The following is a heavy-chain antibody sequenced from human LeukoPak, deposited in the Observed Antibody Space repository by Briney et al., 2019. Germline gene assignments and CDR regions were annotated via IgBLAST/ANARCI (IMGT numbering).Heavy chain of an antibody. V-gene: IGHV3-48*03. CDR1: GFTFSSYE. J-gene: IGHJ6*02. D-gene: IGHD3-16*01. CDR2: ISSSGSTI. CDR3: AWGYYYYYGMDV. Sequence: GGSLRLSCAASGFTFSSYEMNWVRQAPGKGLEWVSYISSSGSTIYYADSVKGRFTISRDNAKNSLYLQMNSLRAEDTAVYYCAWGYYYYYGMDVWGQGTTVTVS.